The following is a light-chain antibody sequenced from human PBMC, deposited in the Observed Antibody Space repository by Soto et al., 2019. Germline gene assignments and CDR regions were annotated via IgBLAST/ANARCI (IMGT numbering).Light chain of an antibody. CDR1: SSDVGGFNY. J-gene: IGLJ2*01. V-gene: IGLV2-14*01. CDR2: EVS. CDR3: SSYTTSASRI. Sequence: QSALTQPASVSGSPGQTLTISCTGTSSDVGGFNYVSWYQQYPGEAPKLIIYEVSNRPSGISNRFSGSKSGNRASLTISGLQPEDEADYYCSSYTTSASRIFGGGTKLTVL.